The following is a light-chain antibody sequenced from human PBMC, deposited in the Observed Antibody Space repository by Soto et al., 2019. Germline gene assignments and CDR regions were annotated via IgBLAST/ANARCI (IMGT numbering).Light chain of an antibody. Sequence: EIVLTQSPGTLSLSPGERATLSCRASQSVRSSYLAWYQQKPGQAPRLLIYGASSRATGIPDRFSGSGSGTDFTLTISRLEPEDFAVYYCQQYGSSPWTFGQGTKGDIK. CDR1: QSVRSSY. CDR3: QQYGSSPWT. CDR2: GAS. V-gene: IGKV3-20*01. J-gene: IGKJ1*01.